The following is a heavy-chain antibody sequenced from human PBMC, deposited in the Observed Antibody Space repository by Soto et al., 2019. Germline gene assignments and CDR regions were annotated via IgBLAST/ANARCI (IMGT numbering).Heavy chain of an antibody. D-gene: IGHD6-19*01. J-gene: IGHJ4*02. V-gene: IGHV3-74*01. CDR3: ARVSSGWSHFDY. CDR1: GFTFSSYW. Sequence: GGSLRFSCAASGFTFSSYWMHWVRQAPGKGLVWVSRINSDGSSTSYADSVKGRFTISRDNAKNTLYLQMNSLRAEDTAVYYCARVSSGWSHFDYWGQGTLVTVSS. CDR2: INSDGSST.